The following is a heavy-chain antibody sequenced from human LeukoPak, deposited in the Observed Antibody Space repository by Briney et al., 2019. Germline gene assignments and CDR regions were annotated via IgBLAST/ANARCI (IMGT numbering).Heavy chain of an antibody. CDR1: GGSISSGGYY. CDR3: ARDGEGYCSSTSYYPSAFDI. CDR2: IYYSGST. V-gene: IGHV4-31*03. J-gene: IGHJ3*02. Sequence: SETLSLTCTVSGGSISSGGYYWSWIRQHPGKGLEWIGYIYYSGSTYYNPSLKSRVTISVDTSKNQFSLKLSSVTAADTAVYYCARDGEGYCSSTSYYPSAFDIWGQGTMVTVSS. D-gene: IGHD2-2*01.